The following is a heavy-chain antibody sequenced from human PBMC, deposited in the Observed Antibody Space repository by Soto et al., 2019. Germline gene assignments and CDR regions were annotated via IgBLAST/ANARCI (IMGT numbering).Heavy chain of an antibody. J-gene: IGHJ5*02. CDR2: IYTSGST. CDR1: GGSISSYY. CDR3: ARDARNYYGSGSDFESWWFDP. D-gene: IGHD3-10*01. Sequence: SETLSLTCTVSGGSISSYYWSWIRQPAGKGLEWIGRIYTSGSTNYNPSLKSRVTMSVDTSRNQFSLKLSSVTAAVTAVYYCARDARNYYGSGSDFESWWFDPWGQGTLVTVSS. V-gene: IGHV4-4*07.